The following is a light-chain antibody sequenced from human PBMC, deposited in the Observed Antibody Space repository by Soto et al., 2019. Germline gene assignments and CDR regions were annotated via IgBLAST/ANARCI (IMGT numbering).Light chain of an antibody. V-gene: IGKV3-11*01. Sequence: EIVLTQSPDTLSLSPGERATLSCRVSQSVGNSVAWYQQKPGQAPRLVIYDASKRATGIPARFSGSGSGTDFTLSISGLEPEDFAVYSCQQRRNWPLTFGGGTNLEIK. CDR3: QQRRNWPLT. CDR2: DAS. J-gene: IGKJ4*01. CDR1: QSVGNS.